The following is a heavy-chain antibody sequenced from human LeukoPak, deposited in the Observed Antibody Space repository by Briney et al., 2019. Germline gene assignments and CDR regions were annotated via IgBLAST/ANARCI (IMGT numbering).Heavy chain of an antibody. CDR2: IIPIFGTA. CDR1: GGTFSSYA. Sequence: ASVNVSCTASGGTFSSYAISWVRQAPGQGLEWMGGIIPIFGTANYAPKFRGRVTTTADESTSTAYMELSSLRSEDTAVYYCARDLAAAGHYYFDYWGQGTLVTVSS. J-gene: IGHJ4*02. D-gene: IGHD6-13*01. CDR3: ARDLAAAGHYYFDY. V-gene: IGHV1-69*13.